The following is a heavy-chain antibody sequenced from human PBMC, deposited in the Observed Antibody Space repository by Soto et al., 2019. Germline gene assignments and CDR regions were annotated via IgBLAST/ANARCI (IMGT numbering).Heavy chain of an antibody. V-gene: IGHV1-46*01. J-gene: IGHJ6*02. CDR1: GYTFTSYY. D-gene: IGHD3-9*01. CDR3: ARALYYDILTGYYSPSYYYYGMDV. CDR2: VNPSGGST. Sequence: ASVKVSCKASGYTFTSYYMHWVRQAPGQGPEWMGIVNPSGGSTSYAQKFQGRVTMTRDTSTSTVYMELSSLRSEDTAVYYCARALYYDILTGYYSPSYYYYGMDVWGQGTTVTVSS.